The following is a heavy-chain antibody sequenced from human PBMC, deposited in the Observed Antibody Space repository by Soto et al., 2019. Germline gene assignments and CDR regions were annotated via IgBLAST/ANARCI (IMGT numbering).Heavy chain of an antibody. CDR2: INDSGTT. D-gene: IGHD3-10*01. Sequence: QVWLQERGAGQLKASDTLSLTCHIYGGTFGGHHWSWIRRPPRQGLEWIGDINDSGTTTYNPSLKSRVTVSAVMSRNEISLRLTSVTAAEAAVYYCTRGVMVPGLMSIQSTIYYMDAWGQGTAVSVSS. CDR3: TRGVMVPGLMSIQSTIYYMDA. V-gene: IGHV4-34*01. CDR1: GGTFGGHH. J-gene: IGHJ6*03.